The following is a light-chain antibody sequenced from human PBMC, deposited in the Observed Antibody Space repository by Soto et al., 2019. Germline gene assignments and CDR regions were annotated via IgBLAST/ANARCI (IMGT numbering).Light chain of an antibody. CDR1: NSDVGRYNF. Sequence: QSALTQPRSVSGSSGQSVTISCTGTNSDVGRYNFVSWYQQLPGKAPKLLISAVSQRPSGVPDRFSGSKSGNTASLTISGLQADDEADYFCYSYTASDIWVFGGGTKLTVL. J-gene: IGLJ3*02. CDR2: AVS. CDR3: YSYTASDIWV. V-gene: IGLV2-11*01.